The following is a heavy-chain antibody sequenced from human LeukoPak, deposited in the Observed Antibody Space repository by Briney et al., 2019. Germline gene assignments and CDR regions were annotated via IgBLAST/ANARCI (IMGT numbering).Heavy chain of an antibody. D-gene: IGHD1-26*01. CDR2: IYTSGST. J-gene: IGHJ5*02. CDR1: GGSLSSYY. Sequence: SETLSLTCTVPGGSLSSYYWSWIRQPAGKRLDWIGRIYTSGSTNYNPSLKSRVTMSVDTSKNQFSLKLSSVTAADTAVYYCARMISSGSYLAWFDPWGQGTLVTVSS. V-gene: IGHV4-4*07. CDR3: ARMISSGSYLAWFDP.